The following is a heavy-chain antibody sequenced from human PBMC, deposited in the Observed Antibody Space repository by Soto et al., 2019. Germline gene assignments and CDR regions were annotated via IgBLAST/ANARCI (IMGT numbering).Heavy chain of an antibody. V-gene: IGHV4-4*02. CDR1: GDSISSPKW. D-gene: IGHD6-19*01. CDR2: LLHGGTT. Sequence: QVQLQESGPGLVKPSGTLSLTCAVSGDSISSPKWWTWLRQPPGKGLKCIADLLHGGTTNYNPALGPRVTLSVYTAQNQFTLTLTSVPAADTAMYYCAYSTGWYRHDVWGQGTSVTVSS. J-gene: IGHJ3*01. CDR3: AYSTGWYRHDV.